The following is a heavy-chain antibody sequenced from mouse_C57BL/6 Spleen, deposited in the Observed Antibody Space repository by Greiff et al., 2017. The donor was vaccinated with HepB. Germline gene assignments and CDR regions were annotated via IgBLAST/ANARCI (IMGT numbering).Heavy chain of an antibody. CDR3: TNYYGSSDYFDY. CDR2: IDPETGGT. CDR1: GYTFTDYE. Sequence: QVQLQQSGAELVRPGASVTLSCKASGYTFTDYEMHWVKQTPVHGLEWIGAIDPETGGTAYNQKFKGKDILTADKSSSTAYMELRSLTSEDSAVYYCTNYYGSSDYFDYWGQGTTLTVSS. D-gene: IGHD1-1*01. V-gene: IGHV1-15*01. J-gene: IGHJ2*01.